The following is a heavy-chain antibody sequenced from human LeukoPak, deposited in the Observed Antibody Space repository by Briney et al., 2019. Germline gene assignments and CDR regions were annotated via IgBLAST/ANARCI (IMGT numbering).Heavy chain of an antibody. CDR3: ARGVATNRYYFDY. Sequence: ASVKVSCKASGYTFTSYAMHWVRQAPGQRLEWMGWIDAGNGNTKYSQKFQGRVTITRDTSASTAYMELSSLRSEDTAVYSCARGVATNRYYFDYWGQGTLVTVSS. J-gene: IGHJ4*02. CDR2: IDAGNGNT. CDR1: GYTFTSYA. V-gene: IGHV1-3*01. D-gene: IGHD5-12*01.